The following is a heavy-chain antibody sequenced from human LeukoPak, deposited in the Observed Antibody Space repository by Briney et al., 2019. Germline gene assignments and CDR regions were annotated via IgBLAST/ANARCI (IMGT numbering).Heavy chain of an antibody. Sequence: PSETLSLTCAVYGGSFSGYYWSWIRQPPGKGLEWIGEINHSGSTNYNPSLKSRVTISVDTSKNQFSLKLSSVTAADTAVYYCARATYYYDSSGYYFWPYYYYGMDVWGQGTTVTVSS. D-gene: IGHD3-22*01. CDR1: GGSFSGYY. CDR2: INHSGST. V-gene: IGHV4-34*01. CDR3: ARATYYYDSSGYYFWPYYYYGMDV. J-gene: IGHJ6*02.